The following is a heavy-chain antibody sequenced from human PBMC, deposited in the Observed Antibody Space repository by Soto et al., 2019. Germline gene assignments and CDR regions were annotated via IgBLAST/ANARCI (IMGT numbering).Heavy chain of an antibody. CDR3: ATYGSGTYKPTTFVY. J-gene: IGHJ4*02. CDR1: GGSISSGVYY. D-gene: IGHD3-10*01. V-gene: IGHV4-31*03. Sequence: QVQLQESGPGLVKPSQTLSLTCTVSGGSISSGVYYWSWIRQHPGKGLEWIGYIFYSGSTYYNPSLKSRVTISVDTSKNQFSLKLSSVTAADTAVYYCATYGSGTYKPTTFVYWGQGTLVTVSS. CDR2: IFYSGST.